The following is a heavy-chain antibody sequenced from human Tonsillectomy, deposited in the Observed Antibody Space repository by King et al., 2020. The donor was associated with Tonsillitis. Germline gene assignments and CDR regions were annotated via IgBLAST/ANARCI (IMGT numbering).Heavy chain of an antibody. D-gene: IGHD3-3*01. CDR3: ARAPGIME. CDR1: GYSISSGYY. V-gene: IGHV4-38-2*01. Sequence: QLQESGPGLVKPSETLSLTCAVSGYSISSGYYWGWIRQPPGKGLEWIGSIYPSGSTYYNPSLKSRVTISVDTSKNQFSLKLSSLTAADTAVYYCARAPGIMEWGQGTLVTVSS. CDR2: IYPSGST. J-gene: IGHJ4*02.